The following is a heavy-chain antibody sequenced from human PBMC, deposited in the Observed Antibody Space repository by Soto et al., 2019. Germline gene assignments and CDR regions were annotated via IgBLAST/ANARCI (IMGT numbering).Heavy chain of an antibody. CDR2: IIPIFGTA. J-gene: IGHJ6*02. D-gene: IGHD6-13*01. CDR1: GGTFSSYA. Sequence: QVQLVQSGAEVKKPGSSVKVSCKASGGTFSSYAISWVRQAPGQGLEWMGGIIPIFGTANYAQKFQGRVTITADESTSTAYMELSSLRSEDTAVYYXXXSIAAAGGYYYGMDVWGQGTTVTVSS. CDR3: XXSIAAAGGYYYGMDV. V-gene: IGHV1-69*01.